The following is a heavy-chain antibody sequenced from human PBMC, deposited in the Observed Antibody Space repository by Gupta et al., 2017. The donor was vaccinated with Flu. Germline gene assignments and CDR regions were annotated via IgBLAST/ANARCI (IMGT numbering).Heavy chain of an antibody. V-gene: IGHV1-2*02. CDR3: ARGPSHGSFDY. D-gene: IGHD2-2*01. J-gene: IGHJ4*02. Sequence: QVQPVQSGAEVKKPGASVKVSCEASGSNFTGYWMHWMRQAPGQGLDWMGWINPNNGDTEYAQKFHGRVNMTRDTSISTFYMELTSLTSDDTAVYYCARGPSHGSFDYWGQGTLVTVSS. CDR2: INPNNGDT. CDR1: GSNFTGYW.